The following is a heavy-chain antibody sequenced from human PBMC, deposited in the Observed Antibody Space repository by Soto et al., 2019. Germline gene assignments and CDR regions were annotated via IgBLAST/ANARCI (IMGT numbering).Heavy chain of an antibody. J-gene: IGHJ5*02. CDR2: ISSTSGTK. CDR3: ARDLRITGTTSDWFDP. V-gene: IGHV3-48*02. D-gene: IGHD1-7*01. Sequence: GVLRLSCAASGFTFSSYSMNWVRQAPGKGLEWVSYISSTSGTKYYADSVKGRFTISRDNAKNSLYLQMNSLRDADTAVYYCARDLRITGTTSDWFDPWGQGTLVTVSS. CDR1: GFTFSSYS.